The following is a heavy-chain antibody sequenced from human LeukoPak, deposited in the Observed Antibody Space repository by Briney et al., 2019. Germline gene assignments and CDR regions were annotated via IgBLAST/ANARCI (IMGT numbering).Heavy chain of an antibody. D-gene: IGHD1-26*01. CDR3: ARRHKDWELFEY. CDR2: MYPGDSDT. CDR1: GYNFPNYW. J-gene: IGHJ4*02. V-gene: IGHV5-51*01. Sequence: GESLKISCKSSGYNFPNYWIGWARQMPGKGLERMGIMYPGDSDTRYGPTFQGLVTISADKSITTAYLQWSSLKASDTAVYYCARRHKDWELFEYWGQGTLVTVSS.